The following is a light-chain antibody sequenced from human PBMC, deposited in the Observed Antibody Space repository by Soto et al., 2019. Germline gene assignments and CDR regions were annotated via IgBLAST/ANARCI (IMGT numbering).Light chain of an antibody. CDR3: KVWDSSTVV. CDR1: NMGSKN. J-gene: IGLJ2*01. V-gene: IGLV3-9*01. CDR2: RDS. Sequence: SYELTQPLSVSVDLGQTARITCGGNNMGSKNVHWYQQKPGQAPVLVIYRDSNRPSGIPERFSGSNSGNTATLTISRAQAGDEADYYFKVWDSSTVVFGGGTKVTVL.